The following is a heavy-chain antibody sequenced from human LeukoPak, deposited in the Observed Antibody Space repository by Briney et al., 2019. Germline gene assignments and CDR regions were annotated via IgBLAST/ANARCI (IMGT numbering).Heavy chain of an antibody. CDR1: GYTFTGYY. D-gene: IGHD4-23*01. J-gene: IGHJ1*01. CDR2: INPNSGGT. V-gene: IGHV1-2*02. CDR3: ARAFYPDYGGNSEAEYFQH. Sequence: ASVKASRKASGYTFTGYYMHWVRQAPGQRLEWMGWINPNSGGTNYAQKFQGRVTMTRDTSISTAYMELSRLRSDDTAVYYCARAFYPDYGGNSEAEYFQHWGQGTLVTVSS.